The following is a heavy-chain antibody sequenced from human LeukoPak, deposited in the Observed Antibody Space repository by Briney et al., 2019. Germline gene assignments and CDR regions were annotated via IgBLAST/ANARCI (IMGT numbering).Heavy chain of an antibody. CDR2: IKQDGSEK. V-gene: IGHV3-7*01. J-gene: IGHJ4*02. Sequence: PGGSLRLSCAASGFTFSSYWMSWVRQAPGKELEWVANIKQDGSEKYYVDSVKGRFTISRDNAKNSLYLQMNSLRAEDTAVYYCARPRSGSYLDFDYWGQGTLVTVSS. CDR3: ARPRSGSYLDFDY. D-gene: IGHD1-26*01. CDR1: GFTFSSYW.